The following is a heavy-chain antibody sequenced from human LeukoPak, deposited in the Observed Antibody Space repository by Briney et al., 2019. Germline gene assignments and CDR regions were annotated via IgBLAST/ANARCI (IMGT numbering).Heavy chain of an antibody. CDR2: IDYSGST. CDR1: GGSISRYY. V-gene: IGHV4-59*01. Sequence: SETLSLTCTVSGGSISRYYWNWIRQPPGKELEWIGYIDYSGSTNYNPSLKSRVTISVDTSKNQFSLKLSSVTAADTAVYYCARGGSGYDSFYYYGMDVWGQGTTVTVSS. J-gene: IGHJ6*02. CDR3: ARGGSGYDSFYYYGMDV. D-gene: IGHD5-12*01.